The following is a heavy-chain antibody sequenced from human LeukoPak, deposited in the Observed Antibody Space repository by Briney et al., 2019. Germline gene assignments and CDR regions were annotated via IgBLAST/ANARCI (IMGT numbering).Heavy chain of an antibody. V-gene: IGHV3-23*01. CDR1: GFTFSSYA. J-gene: IGHJ4*02. CDR2: ISGSGGST. CDR3: AKDRRCYYDSSGYYGEFDY. D-gene: IGHD3-22*01. Sequence: PGGSLRLSCAASGFTFSSYAMSWVRQAPGKGLEWVSAISGSGGSTYYADSVKGRFTISRDNSKNTLYLQMNSLRAEDMAVYYCAKDRRCYYDSSGYYGEFDYWGQGTLVTVSS.